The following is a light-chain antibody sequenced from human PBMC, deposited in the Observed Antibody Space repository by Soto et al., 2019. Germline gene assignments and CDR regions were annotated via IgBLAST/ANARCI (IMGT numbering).Light chain of an antibody. Sequence: VLTQPASGSGTPGQSITISSTGTNNLVSWYQQHPGKAPKVVVYEGTNRPSGVSNRFSGSNSGGTANLTLSGPQAMDEASYFFCTSVGARSYVFGAETKVTVL. J-gene: IGLJ1*01. CDR1: NNL. CDR2: EGT. V-gene: IGLV2-23*01. CDR3: CTSVGARSYV.